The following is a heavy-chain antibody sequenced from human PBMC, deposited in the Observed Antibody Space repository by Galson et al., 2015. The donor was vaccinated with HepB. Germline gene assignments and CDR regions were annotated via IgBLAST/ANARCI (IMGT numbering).Heavy chain of an antibody. Sequence: SLRLSCAASGFTFSDYYMSWIRQAPGKGLEWVSYISSSSSYTNYADSVKGRFTISRDNAKNSLYLQMNSLRAEDTAVYYCARTASDIITMIVVDSPLWYFDLWGRGTLVTVSS. CDR1: GFTFSDYY. CDR3: ARTASDIITMIVVDSPLWYFDL. D-gene: IGHD3-22*01. CDR2: ISSSSSYT. V-gene: IGHV3-11*06. J-gene: IGHJ2*01.